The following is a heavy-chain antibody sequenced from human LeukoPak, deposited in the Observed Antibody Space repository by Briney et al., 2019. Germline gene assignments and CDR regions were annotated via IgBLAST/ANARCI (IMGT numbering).Heavy chain of an antibody. CDR3: ARSCDWDILTGYYTAIDY. CDR2: ISYDGSNK. J-gene: IGHJ4*02. D-gene: IGHD3-9*01. Sequence: PGRSLRLSCAASGFTFSSYAMHWVRQAPGKGLEWVAVISYDGSNKYYADSVKGRFTISRDNSKNTLYLQMNSLRAEDTAAYYCARSCDWDILTGYYTAIDYWGQGTLVTVSS. CDR1: GFTFSSYA. V-gene: IGHV3-30*04.